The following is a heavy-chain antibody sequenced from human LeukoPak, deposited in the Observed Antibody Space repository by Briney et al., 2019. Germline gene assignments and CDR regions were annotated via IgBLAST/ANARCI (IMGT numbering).Heavy chain of an antibody. CDR1: GGTFSSYA. CDR3: ASSAAAGVYYYYYYYMDV. Sequence: SVKVSCKASGGTFSSYAISWVRQAPGQGLEWMGGIIPILGTANYAQKFQGRVTITTDESTSTAYMELSSLRSEDTAVYYCASSAAAGVYYYYYYYMDVWGKGTTVTVSS. CDR2: IIPILGTA. V-gene: IGHV1-69*05. D-gene: IGHD6-13*01. J-gene: IGHJ6*03.